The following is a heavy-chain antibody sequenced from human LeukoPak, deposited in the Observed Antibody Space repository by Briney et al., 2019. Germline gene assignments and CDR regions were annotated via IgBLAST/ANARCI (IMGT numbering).Heavy chain of an antibody. V-gene: IGHV3-72*01. D-gene: IGHD5-24*01. CDR2: TRNKANSYTT. CDR1: GFIFSDHF. CDR3: AREGYRPRYLDY. J-gene: IGHJ4*02. Sequence: PGGSLRLSCATSGFIFSDHFIDWVRQAPGKGLEWVGRTRNKANSYTTEYAASVRGRFTISRDDSKNSLYLQMNSLKTEDTAVYYCAREGYRPRYLDYWGQGTMVTVSP.